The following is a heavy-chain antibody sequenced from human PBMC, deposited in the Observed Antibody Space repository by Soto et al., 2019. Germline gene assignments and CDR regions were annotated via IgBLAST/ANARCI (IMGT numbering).Heavy chain of an antibody. CDR2: IYYSGST. D-gene: IGHD2-15*01. CDR1: GGSISSGDYY. CDR3: ARTYCSGGSCYQTPPYFDY. V-gene: IGHV4-30-4*01. J-gene: IGHJ4*02. Sequence: PSETLSLTCTVSGGSISSGDYYWSWIRQPPGKGLEWIGYIYYSGSTYYNPSLKSRVTISVDTSKNQFSLKLSSVTAADTAVYYCARTYCSGGSCYQTPPYFDYWGQGTLVTVSS.